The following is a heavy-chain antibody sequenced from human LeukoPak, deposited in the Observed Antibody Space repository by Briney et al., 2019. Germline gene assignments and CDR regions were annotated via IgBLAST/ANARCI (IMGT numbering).Heavy chain of an antibody. J-gene: IGHJ4*02. CDR2: IYYSGRT. Sequence: SETLSVTCTVSGGSISSYFWSWIRKPPGKGLEWIGHIYYSGRTNYSPSLKSRVTISVDTSKNQFSLILSSVTAADTAVYYCARDRGSSGWYGEGYFDYWGQGILVTVSP. D-gene: IGHD6-19*01. V-gene: IGHV4-59*01. CDR3: ARDRGSSGWYGEGYFDY. CDR1: GGSISSYF.